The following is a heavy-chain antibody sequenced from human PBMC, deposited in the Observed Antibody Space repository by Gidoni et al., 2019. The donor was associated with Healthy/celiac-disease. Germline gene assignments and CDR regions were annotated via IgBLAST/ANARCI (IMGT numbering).Heavy chain of an antibody. J-gene: IGHJ4*02. CDR2: ISSSSSYI. Sequence: EVQLVESGGALGKPGGSLRLSGAASGFTFSSYSMNGIRRAPGEGREWVSAISSSSSYIYYADSVKGRFTISRDNAKHSLYLHMNSLRAEDTAVYYCARDRGGYASFDYWGQGTLVTVSS. V-gene: IGHV3-21*01. D-gene: IGHD5-12*01. CDR3: ARDRGGYASFDY. CDR1: GFTFSSYS.